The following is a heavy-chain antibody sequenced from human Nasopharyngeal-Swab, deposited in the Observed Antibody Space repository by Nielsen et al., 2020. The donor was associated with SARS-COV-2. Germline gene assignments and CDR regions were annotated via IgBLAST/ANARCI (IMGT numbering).Heavy chain of an antibody. CDR3: TTDFYFDY. CDR1: GFIFSASA. V-gene: IGHV3-73*01. CDR2: IGDKDHNYAT. Sequence: GSLKISGAASGFIFSASAIHWVRQASGKGREWVGRIGDKDHNYATTYGASVQGRFTISRDDSKNTAFLQMDSLKTEDTALYYCTTDFYFDYWGQGTLVTVSS. J-gene: IGHJ4*02.